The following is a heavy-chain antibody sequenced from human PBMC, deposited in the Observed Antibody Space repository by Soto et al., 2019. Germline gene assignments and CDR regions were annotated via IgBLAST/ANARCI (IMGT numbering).Heavy chain of an antibody. Sequence: GGSLRLSCAASGFTVSSNYMSWVRQAPGKGLEWVSVIYSGGSTYYADSVKGRFTISRDNSKNTLYLQMNSLRAEDTAVYYCARVRSTSYYYYYMDVWGQGTTVTVSS. CDR2: IYSGGST. CDR3: ARVRSTSYYYYYMDV. D-gene: IGHD2-2*01. J-gene: IGHJ6*03. V-gene: IGHV3-66*01. CDR1: GFTVSSNY.